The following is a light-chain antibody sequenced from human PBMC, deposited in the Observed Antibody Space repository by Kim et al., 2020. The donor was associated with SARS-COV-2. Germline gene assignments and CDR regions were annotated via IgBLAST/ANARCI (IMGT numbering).Light chain of an antibody. V-gene: IGLV3-21*03. J-gene: IGLJ2*01. CDR1: NIGSKS. CDR2: DDS. CDR3: QVWDSSSDHPVV. Sequence: PGKTARITCGGNNIGSKSLHWYQQKPGQAPVLVVYDDSDRPSGIPERFSGSNSGNTATLTISRVEAGDEADYYCQVWDSSSDHPVVFGGGTQLTVL.